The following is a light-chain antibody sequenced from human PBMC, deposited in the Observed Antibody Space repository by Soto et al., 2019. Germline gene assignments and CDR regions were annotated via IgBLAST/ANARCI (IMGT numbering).Light chain of an antibody. CDR1: SSDVGGYNY. V-gene: IGLV2-14*03. J-gene: IGLJ1*01. CDR3: SSYTRSSTLNV. CDR2: DVS. Sequence: QSVLTQPASVSGSPGQSITISCTGTSSDVGGYNYVSWYQQPPGKAPKLMIYDVSNRPSGVSNRFSGSKSRNTASLTISGPQAEAEADYYCSSYTRSSTLNVFGTGTKVTVL.